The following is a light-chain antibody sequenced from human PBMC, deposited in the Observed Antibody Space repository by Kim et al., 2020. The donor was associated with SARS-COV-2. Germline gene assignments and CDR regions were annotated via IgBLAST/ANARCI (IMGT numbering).Light chain of an antibody. Sequence: ALGQTVRSTCQGDSLRSYYATWYQQKPGQAPILVIYGKNNRPSGIPDRFSGSSSGNTASLTITGTQAGDDADYYCNSRDSNDNVVFGGGTQLTVL. CDR2: GKN. CDR3: NSRDSNDNVV. CDR1: SLRSYY. J-gene: IGLJ2*01. V-gene: IGLV3-19*01.